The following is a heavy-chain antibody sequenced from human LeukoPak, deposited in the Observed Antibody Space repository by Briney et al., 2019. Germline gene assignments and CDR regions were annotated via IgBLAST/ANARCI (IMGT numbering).Heavy chain of an antibody. J-gene: IGHJ4*02. CDR2: ISYDGSNK. Sequence: PGRSLRLSCAASGFTFSSYAMHWVRQAPGKGLEWVAVISYDGSNKYYADSVKGRFTISRDNSKNTLYLQMNSLRAEDTAVYYCARDPRDGAYFLDYWGQGTLVTVSS. V-gene: IGHV3-30*01. CDR3: ARDPRDGAYFLDY. D-gene: IGHD4-17*01. CDR1: GFTFSSYA.